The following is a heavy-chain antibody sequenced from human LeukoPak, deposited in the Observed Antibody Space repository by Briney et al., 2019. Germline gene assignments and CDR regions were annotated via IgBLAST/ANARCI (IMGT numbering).Heavy chain of an antibody. CDR3: ENGGGYEAQYYYYYLDV. V-gene: IGHV3-30*02. CDR1: GFTFSGYG. Sequence: GGSLRLSCAASGFTFSGYGMYWVRQAPGKGLEGVAWIRDDGSEKYYADPVKGSFTVSRDNSKTTLYLQMQSLRAEDTAVYYCENGGGYEAQYYYYYLDVWGKGTTVTISS. CDR2: IRDDGSEK. J-gene: IGHJ6*03. D-gene: IGHD5-12*01.